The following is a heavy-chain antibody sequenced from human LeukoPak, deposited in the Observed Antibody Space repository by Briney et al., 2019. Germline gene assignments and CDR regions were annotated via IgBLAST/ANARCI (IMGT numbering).Heavy chain of an antibody. CDR1: GFMFSKSW. CDR3: AREKDDHGDPGPLDA. V-gene: IGHV3-74*01. Sequence: GGSLRLSCAASGFMFSKSWMHWVRQVPGKGLVWAARTYNDGSTTNYADSVKGRFTISRDNAANTLFLQMSSLRAEDTAVYYCAREKDDHGDPGPLDAWGQGDLVTVSS. CDR2: TYNDGSTT. J-gene: IGHJ5*02. D-gene: IGHD4-17*01.